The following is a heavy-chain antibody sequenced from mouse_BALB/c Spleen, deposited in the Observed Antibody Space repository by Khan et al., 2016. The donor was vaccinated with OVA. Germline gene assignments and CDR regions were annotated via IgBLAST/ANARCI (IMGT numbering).Heavy chain of an antibody. CDR1: GFSLTNYG. CDR3: ARQPYYHYNIMDY. V-gene: IGHV2-6-1*01. Sequence: QVQLKESGPGLAAPSQSLSITCTISGFSLTNYGVHWVRQPPGKGLEWLVVIWSDGSTAYNSALKSRLTITKDNSHSQLFLKMISLLTDDTAIYFCARQPYYHYNIMDYWGQGTSVTVSS. D-gene: IGHD2-10*01. CDR2: IWSDGST. J-gene: IGHJ4*01.